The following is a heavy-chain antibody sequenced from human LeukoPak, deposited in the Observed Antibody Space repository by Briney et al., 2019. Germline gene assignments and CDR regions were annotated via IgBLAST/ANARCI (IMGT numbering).Heavy chain of an antibody. CDR3: AKDGDLLDAWDAFDI. Sequence: GGSLRLSCAASGFTVSRNYMSWVRQAPGKGLEWVSVIYSGGRTYYADSVKGRFTVSRDNSKNTLYLQMNSLRAEETAVYYCAKDGDLLDAWDAFDIWGQGTMVTVSS. CDR1: GFTVSRNY. CDR2: IYSGGRT. J-gene: IGHJ3*02. V-gene: IGHV3-66*01. D-gene: IGHD3/OR15-3a*01.